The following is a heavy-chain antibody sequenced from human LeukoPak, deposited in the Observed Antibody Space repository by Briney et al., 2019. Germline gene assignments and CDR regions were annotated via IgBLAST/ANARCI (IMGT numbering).Heavy chain of an antibody. CDR1: GFTFSSYG. CDR3: ARGGWDIVATILDY. J-gene: IGHJ4*02. D-gene: IGHD5-12*01. Sequence: GGSLRLSCAASGFTFSSYGMHWVRQAPGKGLEWVAVIWYDGSNKYYADSVKGRFTISRDNSKNTLYLQMNSLGAEDTAVYYCARGGWDIVATILDYWGQGTLVTVSS. V-gene: IGHV3-33*01. CDR2: IWYDGSNK.